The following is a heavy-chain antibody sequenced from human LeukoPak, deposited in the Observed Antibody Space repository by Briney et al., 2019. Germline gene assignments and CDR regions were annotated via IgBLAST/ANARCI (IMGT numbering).Heavy chain of an antibody. CDR3: AKGGSGGRAINWFDP. V-gene: IGHV3-9*01. D-gene: IGHD2-15*01. Sequence: PGGSLRLSCAASGFTFDDYAMHWFRQAPGKGLEWVSGISWNSGSIGYADSVKGRFTISRDNAKNSLYLQMNSLRAEDTALYYCAKGGSGGRAINWFDPWGQGTLVTVSS. J-gene: IGHJ5*02. CDR2: ISWNSGSI. CDR1: GFTFDDYA.